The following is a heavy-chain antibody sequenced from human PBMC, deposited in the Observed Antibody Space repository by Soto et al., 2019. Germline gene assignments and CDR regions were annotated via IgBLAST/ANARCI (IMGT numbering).Heavy chain of an antibody. V-gene: IGHV4-59*01. CDR2: IYYSGST. CDR1: GGSLSSYY. D-gene: IGHD3-10*01. CDR3: ARSDGSGSQQVDY. J-gene: IGHJ4*02. Sequence: PSETLSLTCTVSGGSLSSYYWSWVRPPPGKGLEWIGYIYYSGSTNYNPSLKSRVTISVDTSKNQFSLKLSSVTAADTAVYYCARSDGSGSQQVDYWGQGTLVTVSS.